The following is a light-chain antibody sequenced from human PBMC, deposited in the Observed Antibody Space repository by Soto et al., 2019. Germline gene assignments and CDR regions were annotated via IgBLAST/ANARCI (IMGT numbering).Light chain of an antibody. V-gene: IGKV3-15*01. J-gene: IGKJ3*01. Sequence: MVTTQSPATLSVSPGERATLSCRASQSVTYNLAWYQQKPGQAPRLLFYGASTRATGIPARFSGSGSGTEFTLTVTSLQSEDFAVYYCQHYNNWPFTFGPGTKVDIK. CDR1: QSVTYN. CDR2: GAS. CDR3: QHYNNWPFT.